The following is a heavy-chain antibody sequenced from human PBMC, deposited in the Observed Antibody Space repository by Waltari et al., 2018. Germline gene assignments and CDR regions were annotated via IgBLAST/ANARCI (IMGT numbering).Heavy chain of an antibody. D-gene: IGHD6-19*01. V-gene: IGHV3-48*03. CDR2: ISSSGSTI. J-gene: IGHJ3*02. CDR3: ARELAGSGAFDI. Sequence: EVQLVESGGGLVQPGGSLRLSCVASGFTFSSYEMNWVRQAPGKGLEWVSYISSSGSTIYYADSVKGRFTISRDNAKNSLYLQMNSLRAEDTAVYYCARELAGSGAFDIWGQGTMVTVSS. CDR1: GFTFSSYE.